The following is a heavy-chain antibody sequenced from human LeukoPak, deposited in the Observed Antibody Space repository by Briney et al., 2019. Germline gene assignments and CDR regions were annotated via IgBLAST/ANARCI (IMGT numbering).Heavy chain of an antibody. CDR1: GGSISSYY. J-gene: IGHJ4*02. CDR2: IYYSGST. V-gene: IGHV4-59*08. D-gene: IGHD4-17*01. CDR3: ARVVRNYGDHYFDY. Sequence: SETLSLTCTVSGGSISSYYWSWIRQPPGKGLEWIGYIYYSGSTNYNPSLKSRVTISVDTSKNQFSLKLSSVTAADTAVYYCARVVRNYGDHYFDYWGQGTLVTVSS.